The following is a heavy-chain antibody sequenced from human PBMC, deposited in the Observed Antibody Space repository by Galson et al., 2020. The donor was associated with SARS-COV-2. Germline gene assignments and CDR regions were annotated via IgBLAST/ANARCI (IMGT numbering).Heavy chain of an antibody. D-gene: IGHD2-2*01. J-gene: IGHJ4*02. CDR3: VRGSAAPGTDD. CDR1: ALTFSAKW. Sequence: ALHGESLKISCPASALTFSAKWMHWVRHGPGEGLVWVSRISPEGALRDNEDSVKGRFTVSRDNAKNTLYLQMNSLRDDDTAMYYCVRGSAAPGTDDWGQGTLVSVFS. CDR2: ISPEGALR. V-gene: IGHV3-74*01.